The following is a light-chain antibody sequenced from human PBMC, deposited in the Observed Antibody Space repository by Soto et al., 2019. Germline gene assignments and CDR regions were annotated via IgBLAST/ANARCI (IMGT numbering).Light chain of an antibody. J-gene: IGLJ3*02. V-gene: IGLV1-47*02. Sequence: QSVLTQPPSASGTAGQVVTISCSGGDSNIGSNSVYWYQHLPRMAPKLLIYYNNQRPSGVPDRFSGSRSGTSASLAIVGLRSEDEAVYYCAVWDDGLDAGMFGGGTKVTVL. CDR2: YNN. CDR1: DSNIGSNS. CDR3: AVWDDGLDAGM.